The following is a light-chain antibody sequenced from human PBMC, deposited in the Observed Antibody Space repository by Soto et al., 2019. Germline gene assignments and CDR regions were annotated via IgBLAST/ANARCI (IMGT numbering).Light chain of an antibody. J-gene: IGLJ2*01. CDR3: SSYAGSKNFV. V-gene: IGLV2-8*01. CDR2: EVS. Sequence: QSVLTQPPSASGSPGQSVIISCTGTSSDVGGYNFVSWYQQHPGKAPKLMIYEVSKRPSGVPDRFSGSKSGNAASLTVSGLQAEDEADYYCSSYAGSKNFVFGGGTKVTVL. CDR1: SSDVGGYNF.